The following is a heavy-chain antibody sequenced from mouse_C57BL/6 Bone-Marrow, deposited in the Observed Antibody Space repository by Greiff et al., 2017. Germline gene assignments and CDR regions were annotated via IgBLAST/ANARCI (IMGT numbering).Heavy chain of an antibody. V-gene: IGHV1-9*01. CDR2: ILPGSGST. Sequence: SGAELLKPGASVKLSCKATGYTFTGYWIEWVKQRPGHGLEWIGEILPGSGSTNYNEKFKGKATFTAATSSNTAYRQLSSLTTEDSAIYYCAGTGDYFDYWGQGTTLTVSS. J-gene: IGHJ2*01. D-gene: IGHD3-3*01. CDR3: AGTGDYFDY. CDR1: GYTFTGYW.